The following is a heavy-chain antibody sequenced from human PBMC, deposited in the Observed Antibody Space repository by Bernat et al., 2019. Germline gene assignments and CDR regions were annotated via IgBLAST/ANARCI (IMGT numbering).Heavy chain of an antibody. CDR3: GKDAEVCSSSTCYRPSNY. V-gene: IGHV3-23*04. Sequence: EVQLVESGGGLVQPGGSLRLSCEASGFTFSTYAMSWVRQVPGKGLGRVSGINAGGGRTYYADSVKGRFTRSGDKSKRTVSLQRNSLRTEDTTLYYCGKDAEVCSSSTCYRPSNYWGQGTLVTVSA. CDR1: GFTFSTYA. D-gene: IGHD2-15*01. CDR2: INAGGGRT. J-gene: IGHJ4*02.